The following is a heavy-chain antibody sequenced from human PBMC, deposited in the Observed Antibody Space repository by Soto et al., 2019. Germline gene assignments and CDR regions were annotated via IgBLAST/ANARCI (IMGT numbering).Heavy chain of an antibody. V-gene: IGHV3-33*01. Sequence: QVQLVESGGGVVQPGKSLRLSCAASGFTFSTYGMHWVRQAPGKGLEWVAVIWYDGSNKYHGDSLKGRFTISRDNSKNTLYLQITNLRAENTAVYYCGRDGALGDTAVVDSWGQGTLVTVSP. CDR1: GFTFSTYG. CDR3: GRDGALGDTAVVDS. J-gene: IGHJ4*02. CDR2: IWYDGSNK. D-gene: IGHD5-18*01.